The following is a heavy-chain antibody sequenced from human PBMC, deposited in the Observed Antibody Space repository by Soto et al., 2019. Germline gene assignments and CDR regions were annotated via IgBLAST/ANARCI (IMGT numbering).Heavy chain of an antibody. CDR1: GYTFTIYG. V-gene: IGHV1-18*04. Sequence: QVQLVQSGAEVKKPGASVKVSCKASGYTFTIYGISWVRQAPGQGLEWMGWISGYNGNTDYAQNLQDRVTLTTDASTSSVYMELSSLRSDDTSVYYWARVDYYDSSGYYGYWGQGTLITVSS. CDR2: ISGYNGNT. J-gene: IGHJ4*02. CDR3: ARVDYYDSSGYYGY. D-gene: IGHD3-22*01.